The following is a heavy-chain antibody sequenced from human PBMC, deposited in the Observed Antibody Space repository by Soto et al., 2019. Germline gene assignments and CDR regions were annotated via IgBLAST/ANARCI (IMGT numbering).Heavy chain of an antibody. Sequence: SETLSLTCTVSGGSISSDDYSWSWIRQAPGRGLAWIGYIHSSGSISYNPSLKSRATMLIDTAGNQFSLKVSSVTVADTAVYYCARDLDGLHDDTSGPFPRPGWGQGTLVTV. CDR3: ARDLDGLHDDTSGPFPRPG. CDR2: IHSSGSI. D-gene: IGHD3-22*01. V-gene: IGHV4-30-4*01. CDR1: GGSISSDDYS. J-gene: IGHJ1*01.